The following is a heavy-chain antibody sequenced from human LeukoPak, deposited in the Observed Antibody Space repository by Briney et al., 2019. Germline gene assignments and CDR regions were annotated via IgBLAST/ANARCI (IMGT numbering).Heavy chain of an antibody. J-gene: IGHJ5*02. CDR3: ARGATGTTFYHRLDP. CDR1: GGTFGIYG. D-gene: IGHD1-7*01. Sequence: GASVKVSCKASGGTFGIYGMSWVRQAPGQGLEWMGGIIPTYRTPTYAERFQGRVTITTDDSTSTVYMEVSSLRSEDTAVYYCARGATGTTFYHRLDPWGQGTPVTVSS. V-gene: IGHV1-69*05. CDR2: IIPTYRTP.